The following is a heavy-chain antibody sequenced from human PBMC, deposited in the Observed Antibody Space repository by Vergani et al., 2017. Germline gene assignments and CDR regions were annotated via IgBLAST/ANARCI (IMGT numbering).Heavy chain of an antibody. CDR3: AKEPGYSSGWEIYYYYYMDV. D-gene: IGHD6-19*01. CDR1: GFTFSSYG. Sequence: QVQLVESGGGVVQPGRSLRLSCAASGFTFSSYGMHWVRQAPGKGLEWVAVISYDGSNKYYADSVKGRFTISRDNSKNTLYLQMNSLRAEDTAVYYCAKEPGYSSGWEIYYYYYMDVWGKG. CDR2: ISYDGSNK. V-gene: IGHV3-30*18. J-gene: IGHJ6*03.